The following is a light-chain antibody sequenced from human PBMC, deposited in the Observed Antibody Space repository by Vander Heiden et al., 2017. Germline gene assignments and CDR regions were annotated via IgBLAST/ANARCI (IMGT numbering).Light chain of an antibody. V-gene: IGLV2-14*01. J-gene: IGLJ3*02. Sequence: QSALTQPAPVSGSPGQSITISCTGTSSDVGAYNYVSWYQQHQGKAPKLMIFEVSNRPSGVSSLFSGSKSGNTASLTISGLQADDEADYYCSSYTTSNTWVFGGGTKVTVL. CDR3: SSYTTSNTWV. CDR2: EVS. CDR1: SSDVGAYNY.